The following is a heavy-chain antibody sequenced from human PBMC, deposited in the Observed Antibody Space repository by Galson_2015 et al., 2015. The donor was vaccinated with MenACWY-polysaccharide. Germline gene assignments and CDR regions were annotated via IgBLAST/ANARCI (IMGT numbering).Heavy chain of an antibody. D-gene: IGHD3-10*02. V-gene: IGHV3-33*01. Sequence: SLRLSCAASGSKFRGSGMHWVRQAPGKGLEWVAVIQYDGSQKQYTDSVRGRFGISRDNSKNTLYLEMNSLRAEDTALYYCAREGSRIVFHAFDIWGQGTMVIVSS. CDR3: AREGSRIVFHAFDI. CDR2: IQYDGSQK. CDR1: GSKFRGSG. J-gene: IGHJ3*02.